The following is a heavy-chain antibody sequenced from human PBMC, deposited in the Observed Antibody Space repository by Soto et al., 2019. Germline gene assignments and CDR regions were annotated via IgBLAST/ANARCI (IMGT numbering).Heavy chain of an antibody. J-gene: IGHJ4*02. V-gene: IGHV4-61*01. D-gene: IGHD6-19*01. CDR1: GGSVSSGSYY. CDR2: IYYSGST. Sequence: QVQLQESGPGLVKPSETLSLTCTVSGGSVSSGSYYWSWIRQPPGKGLEWIGYIYYSGSTNYNPSLKSRVTIPVDTSKNQFSLKVSSVTAADTAVYYCAREGSGWYAGYFDYWGQGTLVTVSS. CDR3: AREGSGWYAGYFDY.